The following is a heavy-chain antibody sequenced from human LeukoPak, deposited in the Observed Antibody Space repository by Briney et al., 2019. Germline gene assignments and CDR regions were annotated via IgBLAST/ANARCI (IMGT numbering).Heavy chain of an antibody. Sequence: PSETLSLTCAVSGDSITGGIEYWSWIRQSPGKGLEWIEYMYDSGSTYYNPSLKSRVSISLDRSKNQFALQLTSVTAADTAMYLCARGNWGYFTDWGQGTLVTVSS. D-gene: IGHD3-3*01. CDR2: MYDSGST. J-gene: IGHJ4*02. V-gene: IGHV4-30-4*08. CDR3: ARGNWGYFTD. CDR1: GDSITGGIEY.